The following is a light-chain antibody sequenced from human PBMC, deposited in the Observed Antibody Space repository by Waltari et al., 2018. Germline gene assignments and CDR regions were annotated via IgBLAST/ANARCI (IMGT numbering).Light chain of an antibody. CDR1: PSIGSS. CDR2: HAS. Sequence: ETVVTQSPGTLSVSPGERATLSCRTSPSIGSSLAWYQQKPGQAPRLLIYHASTRATGIPARFSGRGSETEFTRTISSLQSEDSAVYYGQQYNNWPPGTFGQGTRVEV. V-gene: IGKV3D-15*01. J-gene: IGKJ1*01. CDR3: QQYNNWPPGT.